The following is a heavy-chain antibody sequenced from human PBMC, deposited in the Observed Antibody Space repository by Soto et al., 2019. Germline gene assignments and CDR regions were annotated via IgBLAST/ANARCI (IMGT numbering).Heavy chain of an antibody. CDR1: GFTFSSYG. CDR3: ARAEGYSYGYGY. V-gene: IGHV3-30*03. CDR2: ISYDGSNK. D-gene: IGHD5-18*01. Sequence: GGSLRLSCAASGFTFSSYGMHWVRQAPGKGLEWVAVISYDGSNKYYADSVRGRFTISRDNSKNTLYLQMNSLRAEDTAVYYCARAEGYSYGYGYWGQGTLVTVSS. J-gene: IGHJ4*02.